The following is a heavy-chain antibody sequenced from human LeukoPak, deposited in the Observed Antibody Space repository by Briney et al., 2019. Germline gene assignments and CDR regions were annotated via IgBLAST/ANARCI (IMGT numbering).Heavy chain of an antibody. D-gene: IGHD3-22*01. CDR1: GYTFSSYA. Sequence: QPWGSLRLSCTASGYTFSSYAMTWVRQAPGEGLEWVSAISGSGANTYYADSVKGRFAASRDNSKDTLYLQMRSLRAEDTAVYYCARGRSGYGPFDAFDIWGHGTWVTVRS. J-gene: IGHJ3*02. CDR3: ARGRSGYGPFDAFDI. CDR2: ISGSGANT. V-gene: IGHV3-23*01.